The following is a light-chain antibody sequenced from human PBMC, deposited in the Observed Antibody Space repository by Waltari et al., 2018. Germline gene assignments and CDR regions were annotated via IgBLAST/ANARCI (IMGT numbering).Light chain of an antibody. V-gene: IGLV1-40*01. CDR2: GND. Sequence: QSVLTQPPSVSGAPGQRVTISCTGSSSNIGADYDVHWYQHLPGKVPKPLIYGNDARPSGVPVRVSASKSGTSAYLAISGLQPDDEAYYYCQSYDSGLSASVFGGGTKLTVL. CDR3: QSYDSGLSASV. J-gene: IGLJ3*02. CDR1: SSNIGADYD.